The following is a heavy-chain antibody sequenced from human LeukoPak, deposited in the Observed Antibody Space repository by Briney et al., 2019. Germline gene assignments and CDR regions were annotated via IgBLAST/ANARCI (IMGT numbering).Heavy chain of an antibody. CDR2: IYTGGST. CDR3: ARGVVVPAARDYYYYMDV. D-gene: IGHD2-2*01. Sequence: SETLSLTCTGSGGSISSYYWSWIRQPAGKGLEWIGRIYTGGSTNYNPSLKSRVTMSVDTSKNQFSLKLSSVTAADTAVYYCARGVVVPAARDYYYYMDVWGKGTTVTVSS. CDR1: GGSISSYY. J-gene: IGHJ6*03. V-gene: IGHV4-4*07.